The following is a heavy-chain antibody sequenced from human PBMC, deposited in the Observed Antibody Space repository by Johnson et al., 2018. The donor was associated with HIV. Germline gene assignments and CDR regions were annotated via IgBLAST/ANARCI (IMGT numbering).Heavy chain of an antibody. D-gene: IGHD1-7*01. V-gene: IGHV3-15*01. Sequence: VQLVESGGGVVRPGGSLRLSCAASGLTFSNAWMTWVRQAPGKGLEWVGRIKSKTDCVTTDYAAPVKGRFTITRDDSKNTLYLQMNSLKTEDTAVYYCTTDLNNWNYVKSDAFDIWGQGTMVTVSS. CDR2: IKSKTDCVTT. J-gene: IGHJ3*02. CDR3: TTDLNNWNYVKSDAFDI. CDR1: GLTFSNAW.